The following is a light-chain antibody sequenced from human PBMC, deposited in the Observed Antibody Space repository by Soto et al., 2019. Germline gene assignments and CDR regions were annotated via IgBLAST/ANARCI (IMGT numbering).Light chain of an antibody. J-gene: IGKJ4*01. Sequence: EIVLTQSPGTLSLSPGERATLSCRASQSVSSSYLAWYQQKPGQAPRLLIYGASSRATGIPDRFSGSGSGTDFTLTISRLEPEDFAVYYCQQYGSSSTFGGGTKAEIK. CDR2: GAS. CDR3: QQYGSSST. V-gene: IGKV3-20*01. CDR1: QSVSSSY.